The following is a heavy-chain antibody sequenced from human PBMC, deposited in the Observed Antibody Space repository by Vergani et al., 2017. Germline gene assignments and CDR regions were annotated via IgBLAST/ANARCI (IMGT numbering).Heavy chain of an antibody. CDR1: GFTVSSNY. J-gene: IGHJ4*02. Sequence: EVQLVESGGGLVQPGGSLRLSCAASGFTVSSNYMSWVRQAPGKGLGWVSVIYSGGSTYYADSVKGRFTISRDNSKNTLYLQMSSLRAEDTAVYYCARDSYGGGDCYFDYWGQGTLVTVSS. CDR2: IYSGGST. D-gene: IGHD2-21*02. CDR3: ARDSYGGGDCYFDY. V-gene: IGHV3-66*02.